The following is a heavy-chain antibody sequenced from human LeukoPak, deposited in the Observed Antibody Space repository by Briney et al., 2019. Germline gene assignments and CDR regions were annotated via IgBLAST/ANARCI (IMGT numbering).Heavy chain of an antibody. CDR3: ATSLVHQSTFDY. J-gene: IGHJ4*02. D-gene: IGHD3-16*01. V-gene: IGHV4-61*02. CDR1: GGSISSGSYY. Sequence: SQTLSLTCTVSGGSISSGSYYWSWIRQPAGKGLEWIGRIYTSGSTNYNPSLKSQVTISVDTSKNQFSLKLSSVTAADTAVYYCATSLVHQSTFDYWGQGTLVTVSS. CDR2: IYTSGST.